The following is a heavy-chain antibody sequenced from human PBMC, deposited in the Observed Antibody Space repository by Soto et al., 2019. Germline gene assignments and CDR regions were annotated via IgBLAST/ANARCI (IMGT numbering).Heavy chain of an antibody. J-gene: IGHJ5*02. CDR3: ARGGIAVAGTWDWSDP. CDR2: IWYDGSNK. V-gene: IGHV3-33*01. D-gene: IGHD6-19*01. Sequence: QVQLVESGGGVVQPGRSLRLSCAASGFTFSSYGMHWVRQAPGKGLEWVAVIWYDGSNKYYADSVKGRFTISRDNSKNTMYLQMNGLRAEDTAVYSWARGGIAVAGTWDWSDPWGQGTLVTVSS. CDR1: GFTFSSYG.